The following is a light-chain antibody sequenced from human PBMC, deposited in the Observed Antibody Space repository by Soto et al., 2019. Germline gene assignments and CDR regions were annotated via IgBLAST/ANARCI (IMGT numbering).Light chain of an antibody. CDR1: QSVSSSE. CDR3: QQYGSSPPVYT. J-gene: IGKJ2*01. CDR2: GAS. Sequence: EKVLTQSPGTLSLSPGERATLSCRASQSVSSSELAWYQQKPGQALRLLIYGASIRATGIPDRFSGIGSGTDFSLTIIRREPEDFAVYYCQQYGSSPPVYTFGHGTKLEIK. V-gene: IGKV3-20*01.